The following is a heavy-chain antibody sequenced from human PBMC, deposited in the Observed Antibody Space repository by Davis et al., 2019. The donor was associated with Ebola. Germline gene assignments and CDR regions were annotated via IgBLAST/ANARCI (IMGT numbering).Heavy chain of an antibody. J-gene: IGHJ4*02. CDR2: IYNSGST. CDR1: GASFSGYS. Sequence: MPSETLSLTCGVYGASFSGYSWSWIRQPPGKGLEWIGYIYNSGSTNYNPSLKSRVTISGDTSRNQFSLKLSSVSAADTAVYYCARARGYCSGGTCYPPRPYYFDYWGQGTLVTVSS. V-gene: IGHV4-34*11. D-gene: IGHD2-15*01. CDR3: ARARGYCSGGTCYPPRPYYFDY.